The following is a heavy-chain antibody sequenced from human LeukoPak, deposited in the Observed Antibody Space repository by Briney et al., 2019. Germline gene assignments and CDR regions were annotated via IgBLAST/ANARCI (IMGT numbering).Heavy chain of an antibody. CDR2: IYYSGST. Sequence: SETLSLTCTVSGGSISSYYWSWIRQPPGKGLEWIGYIYYSGSTNYNPSLKSRVTISVDTSKNQFSLKLSSVTAADTAVYYCARIPQGYSSSSLDYWGQGTLVTVSS. D-gene: IGHD6-6*01. V-gene: IGHV4-59*01. J-gene: IGHJ4*02. CDR3: ARIPQGYSSSSLDY. CDR1: GGSISSYY.